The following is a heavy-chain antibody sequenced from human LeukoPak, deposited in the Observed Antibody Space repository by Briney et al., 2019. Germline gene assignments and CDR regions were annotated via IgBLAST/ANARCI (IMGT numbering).Heavy chain of an antibody. V-gene: IGHV3-21*01. D-gene: IGHD6-19*01. Sequence: GGSLRLSCAASGFTFSSYSMNWVRQAPGKGLELVSSISSSSSYIYYADSVKGRFTISRDNAKNSLYLQMNSLRAEDTAVYYCARVIGYSSGWYDYWGQGTLVTVSS. J-gene: IGHJ4*02. CDR1: GFTFSSYS. CDR2: ISSSSSYI. CDR3: ARVIGYSSGWYDY.